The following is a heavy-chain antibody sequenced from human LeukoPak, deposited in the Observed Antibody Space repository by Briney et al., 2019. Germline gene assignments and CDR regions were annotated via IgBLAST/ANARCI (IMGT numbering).Heavy chain of an antibody. D-gene: IGHD3-10*01. Sequence: SETLSLTCTVSGGSVSSGSYYWSWIRQPAGKALEWIGRIYTSGSTNYNPSLKSRVTMSVDSSKNQFSLKLTSVTAADTAVYYCAREFETQTYYYASGSNYFDSWGQGTLVTVSS. CDR1: GGSVSSGSYY. CDR2: IYTSGST. V-gene: IGHV4-61*02. CDR3: AREFETQTYYYASGSNYFDS. J-gene: IGHJ4*02.